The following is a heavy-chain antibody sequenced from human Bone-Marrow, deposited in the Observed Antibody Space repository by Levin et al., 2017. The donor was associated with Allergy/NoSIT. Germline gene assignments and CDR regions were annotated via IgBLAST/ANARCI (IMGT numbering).Heavy chain of an antibody. Sequence: GGSLRLSCAASGFTFSSYAMHWVRQAPGKGLEWVAVISYDGSNKYYADSVKGRFTISRDNSKNTLYLQMNSLRAEDTAVYYCARARISTYYYGSGSYLVYWGQGTLVTVSS. J-gene: IGHJ4*02. CDR3: ARARISTYYYGSGSYLVY. CDR1: GFTFSSYA. D-gene: IGHD3-10*01. V-gene: IGHV3-30-3*01. CDR2: ISYDGSNK.